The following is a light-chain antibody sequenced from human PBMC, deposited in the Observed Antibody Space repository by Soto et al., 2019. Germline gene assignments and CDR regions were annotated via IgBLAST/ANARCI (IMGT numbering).Light chain of an antibody. Sequence: QSALTQPASVSGSPGQSITISCTGTSSDVGGYNYVSWYQQHPGKAPKLMIYDGSNRPSGVSNRFSGSKSGNTASLTISGLQAEDEAEYYCSSYTSSSHYVFGTGTKLTVL. CDR1: SSDVGGYNY. CDR2: DGS. CDR3: SSYTSSSHYV. J-gene: IGLJ1*01. V-gene: IGLV2-14*01.